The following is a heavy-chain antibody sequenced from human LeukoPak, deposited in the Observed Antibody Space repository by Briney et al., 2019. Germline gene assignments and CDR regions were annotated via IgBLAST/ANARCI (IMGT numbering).Heavy chain of an antibody. V-gene: IGHV1-2*02. CDR2: INPNSGGT. CDR3: ARGRPGRVYYYMDV. J-gene: IGHJ6*03. D-gene: IGHD3-10*01. Sequence: ASVKVSCKASGYTFTGYYMHWVRQAPGQGLEWMGWINPNSGGTNYAQKFQGRVAMTRDTSISTAYMELSRLRSDDTAVYYCARGRPGRVYYYMDVWGKGTTVTISS. CDR1: GYTFTGYY.